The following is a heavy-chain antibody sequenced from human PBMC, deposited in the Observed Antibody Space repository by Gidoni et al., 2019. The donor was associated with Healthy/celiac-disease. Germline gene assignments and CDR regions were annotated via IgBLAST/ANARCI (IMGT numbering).Heavy chain of an antibody. Sequence: QLQLQESGPGLVKPSETLSLTCTVSGGSISSSSYYWGWIRQPPGKGLEWIGSIYYSGSTYYNPSLKSRVTISVDTSKNQFSLKLSSVTAADTAVYYCARLSKWGFSGLHDYWGQGTLVTVSS. CDR2: IYYSGST. J-gene: IGHJ4*02. V-gene: IGHV4-39*01. CDR3: ARLSKWGFSGLHDY. CDR1: GGSISSSSYY. D-gene: IGHD1-26*01.